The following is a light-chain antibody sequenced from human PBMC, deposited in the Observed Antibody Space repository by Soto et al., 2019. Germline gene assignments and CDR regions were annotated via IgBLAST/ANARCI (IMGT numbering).Light chain of an antibody. V-gene: IGKV1-39*01. CDR2: AAS. Sequence: DIQMTQSPSSLSASAGDRVTITCRASQSLTSHLTWYQQKPGEAPKLLIYAASSLHSGVPSRFSGSGSGTDFTLTISSLQSEDFAVYYCHQYNNWPKTFGQGTRLEIK. CDR1: QSLTSH. J-gene: IGKJ5*01. CDR3: HQYNNWPKT.